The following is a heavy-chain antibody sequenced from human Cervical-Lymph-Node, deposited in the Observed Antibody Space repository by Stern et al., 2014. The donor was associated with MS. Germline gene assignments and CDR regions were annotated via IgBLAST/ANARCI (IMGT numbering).Heavy chain of an antibody. J-gene: IGHJ5*02. V-gene: IGHV4-59*01. CDR3: ARLTNNYDFWSTYGTKWWIDP. Sequence: VQLQESGPGLVKPSETLSLTCRVSGGSIGSYYWSWIRQPPGTGLEWIGYISQSGSTNYNPSLKSRVTISLDTSKKQFSLKLRSVTAADTAVYYCARLTNNYDFWSTYGTKWWIDPWGQGTLVIVSS. CDR1: GGSIGSYY. D-gene: IGHD3-3*01. CDR2: ISQSGST.